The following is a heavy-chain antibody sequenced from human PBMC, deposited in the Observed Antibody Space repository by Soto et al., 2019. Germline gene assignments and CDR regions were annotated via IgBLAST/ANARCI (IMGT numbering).Heavy chain of an antibody. CDR3: PKSLVAPSGAFDL. J-gene: IGHJ3*01. V-gene: IGHV3-23*01. CDR2: VCDPGNST. CDR1: GLTFGNYA. D-gene: IGHD2-8*02. Sequence: GGSLRLSCAASGLTFGNYAMNCVRQARRKGLSCISSVCDPGNSTYYANSVKGRFSMSRDNSKSTLFLQMNRQRADDTAVYFCPKSLVAPSGAFDLWGRGKLVTVSS.